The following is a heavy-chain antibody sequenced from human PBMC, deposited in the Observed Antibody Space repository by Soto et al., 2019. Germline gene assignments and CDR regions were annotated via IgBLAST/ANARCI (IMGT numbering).Heavy chain of an antibody. CDR2: IVVGSGNT. D-gene: IGHD3-22*01. Sequence: SVKVSCKASGFTFTSSAMQWVRQARGQRLEWIGWIVVGSGNTNYAQKFQERVTITRDMSTSTAYMELSSLRSEDTAVYYCARGSFDSSGYSVWGQGTLVTVSS. V-gene: IGHV1-58*02. CDR3: ARGSFDSSGYSV. J-gene: IGHJ4*02. CDR1: GFTFTSSA.